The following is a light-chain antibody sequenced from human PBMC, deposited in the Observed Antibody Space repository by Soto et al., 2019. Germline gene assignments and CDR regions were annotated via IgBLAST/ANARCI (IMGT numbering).Light chain of an antibody. J-gene: IGLJ1*01. Sequence: QSALAQPASVSGSPGQSITISGTGTSSDVGAFNYVSWYQQHPGKAPKLMIYEVRGRPSGVSNLFSGSKSGNTATLTISGLHAEDEVDYFCSSYGSTSARYVFGAGTKVTVL. V-gene: IGLV2-14*01. CDR2: EVR. CDR3: SSYGSTSARYV. CDR1: SSDVGAFNY.